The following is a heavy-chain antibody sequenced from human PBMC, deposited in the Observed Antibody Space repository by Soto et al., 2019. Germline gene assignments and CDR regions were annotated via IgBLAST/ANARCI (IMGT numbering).Heavy chain of an antibody. J-gene: IGHJ4*02. Sequence: ETLSLTCTVSGGSISSGGYYWSWVRQAPGKGLEWVSVIYSGGSTYYADSVKGRFTISRDNSKNTLYLQMNSLRAEDTAVYYCATGPVGATSVDYWGQGTLVTVSS. CDR3: ATGPVGATSVDY. V-gene: IGHV3-66*01. CDR1: GGSISSGGYY. D-gene: IGHD1-26*01. CDR2: IYSGGST.